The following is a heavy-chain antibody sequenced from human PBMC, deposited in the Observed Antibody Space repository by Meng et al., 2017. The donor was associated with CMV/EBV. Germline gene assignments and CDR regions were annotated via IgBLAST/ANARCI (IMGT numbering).Heavy chain of an antibody. Sequence: QVPLQESGPGRVKPSQTLSLTCTVSGGSISSGDYYWSWIRQPPGKGLEWIGYIYYSGSTYYNPSIKSRVTISVDTSKNQFSLKLSSVTAADTAVYYCARVTSRVAGAFDYWGQGTLVTVSS. V-gene: IGHV4-30-4*08. D-gene: IGHD1-14*01. CDR3: ARVTSRVAGAFDY. CDR2: IYYSGST. CDR1: GGSISSGDYY. J-gene: IGHJ4*02.